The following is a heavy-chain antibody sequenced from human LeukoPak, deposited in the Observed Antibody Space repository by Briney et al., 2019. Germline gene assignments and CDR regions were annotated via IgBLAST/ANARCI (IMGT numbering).Heavy chain of an antibody. CDR1: GYTFTSYG. V-gene: IGHV1-18*01. D-gene: IGHD2-2*01. J-gene: IGHJ6*02. CDR3: ARDNPPNIVVVPAAIYGMDV. CDR2: ISAYNGNT. Sequence: ASVKVSCKASGYTFTSYGNSWVRQAPGQGLEWMGWISAYNGNTNYAQKLQGRVTMTTDTSTSTAYMELRSLRSDDTAVYYCARDNPPNIVVVPAAIYGMDVWGQGTTVTVSS.